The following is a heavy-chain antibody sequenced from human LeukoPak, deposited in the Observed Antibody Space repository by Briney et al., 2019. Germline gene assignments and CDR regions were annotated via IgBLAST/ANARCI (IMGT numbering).Heavy chain of an antibody. CDR1: GINFNGYW. D-gene: IGHD2-2*01. J-gene: IGHJ6*02. CDR3: ASQWFCGSLTCEDYYNKGMDV. V-gene: IGHV3-7*01. Sequence: PGGSLRLSCAASGINFNGYWMGWVRQPPGKGLEWVANIKRDGSEENYVDSVRGRFTISTDSVKNSLDLQMNSLSPEDTAAYYCASQWFCGSLTCEDYYNKGMDVWGQGTTVIVSS. CDR2: IKRDGSEE.